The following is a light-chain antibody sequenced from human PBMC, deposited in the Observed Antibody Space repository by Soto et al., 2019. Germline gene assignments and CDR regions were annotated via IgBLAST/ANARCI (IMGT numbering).Light chain of an antibody. V-gene: IGKV3-11*01. CDR3: QQRYNWPLT. Sequence: EIVLAQSPAILSLSPGERATLSCRASQSISSHLAWYQQTPGQAPRLLLYDASKRATGIPARFSGSGSGTDFTLAISSLEPEDFASYYCQQRYNWPLTFGGGTKVDIK. J-gene: IGKJ4*01. CDR1: QSISSH. CDR2: DAS.